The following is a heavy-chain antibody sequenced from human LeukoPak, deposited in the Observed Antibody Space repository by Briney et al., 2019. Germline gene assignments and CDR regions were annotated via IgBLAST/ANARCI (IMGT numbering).Heavy chain of an antibody. CDR2: IYHSGIS. CDR3: ARAFRSGYVVFFFQH. Sequence: SETLSLTCSVSSYSISGSYYWGWIRQPPGKGLEWIGSIYHSGISYYNPSLKSRVTISVDTSKNQFSLKLSSVTAADTAVYYCARAFRSGYVVFFFQHWGQGTLVTVSS. V-gene: IGHV4-38-2*02. D-gene: IGHD5-12*01. J-gene: IGHJ1*01. CDR1: SYSISGSYY.